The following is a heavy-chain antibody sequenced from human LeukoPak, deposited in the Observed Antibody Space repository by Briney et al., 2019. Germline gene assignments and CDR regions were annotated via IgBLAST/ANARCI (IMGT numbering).Heavy chain of an antibody. CDR2: TFYTGRT. Sequence: SETLSLTCTVSGDSIISNIYWWDWVRLPPGKGLEWIGATFYTGRTFYSPSLKSRVTISVDTSKNQSSLDLSSATAADTAVYYCARRRHNFDFYDAWGQGTRVTVSS. J-gene: IGHJ3*01. V-gene: IGHV4-39*01. D-gene: IGHD3/OR15-3a*01. CDR1: GDSIISNIYW. CDR3: ARRRHNFDFYDA.